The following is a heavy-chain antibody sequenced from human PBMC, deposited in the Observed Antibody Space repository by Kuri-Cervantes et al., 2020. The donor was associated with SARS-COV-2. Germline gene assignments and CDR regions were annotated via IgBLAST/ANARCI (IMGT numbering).Heavy chain of an antibody. CDR1: GASINSSSSY. J-gene: IGHJ3*02. CDR2: IFYSGSI. Sequence: SETLSLTCIVSGASINSSSSYWGWIRQPPGKGLEWIGSIFYSGSIYYNPSLKSRVTISVDTSKNQFSLKLSSVTAADTAVYYCARALPWDLRGNDAFDIWGQGTMVTVS. D-gene: IGHD1-26*01. CDR3: ARALPWDLRGNDAFDI. V-gene: IGHV4-39*07.